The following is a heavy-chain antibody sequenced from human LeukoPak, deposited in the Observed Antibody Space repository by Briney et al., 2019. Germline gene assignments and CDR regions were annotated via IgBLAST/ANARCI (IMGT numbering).Heavy chain of an antibody. CDR2: ISWNSDSI. CDR1: GFTLGDYG. Sequence: SLRLSCAASGFTLGDYGMHWVRQAPGKGLEWVSGISWNSDSIGYADSVKGRFTISRDNAKNSLYLQMNSLRAEDMALYYCAKDMGVAGTMGALDIWGQGTMVTVSS. V-gene: IGHV3-9*03. D-gene: IGHD6-19*01. CDR3: AKDMGVAGTMGALDI. J-gene: IGHJ3*02.